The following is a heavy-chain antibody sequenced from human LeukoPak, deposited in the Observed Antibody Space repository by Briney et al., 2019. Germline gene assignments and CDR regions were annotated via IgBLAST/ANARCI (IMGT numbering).Heavy chain of an antibody. CDR1: GFTFSTYW. D-gene: IGHD3-10*01. V-gene: IGHV3-7*01. J-gene: IGHJ6*02. CDR2: IKQDGNDK. Sequence: GGSLRLSCAASGFTFSTYWMSWVRQAPGKGLEWVANIKQDGNDKYYVDSVKGRFTISRDNAKSSLYLQMNSLRAEDTAVYYCAAGLRFGELHYYYGMDVWGQGTTVTVSS. CDR3: AAGLRFGELHYYYGMDV.